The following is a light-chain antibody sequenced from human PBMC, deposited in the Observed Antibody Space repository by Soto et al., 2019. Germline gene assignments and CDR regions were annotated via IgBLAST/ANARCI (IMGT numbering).Light chain of an antibody. J-gene: IGLJ1*01. CDR1: NVGSKS. CDR2: DDS. CDR3: QVWDSNSDHLV. V-gene: IGLV3-21*02. Sequence: SYELTQPPSVSVAPGQTARITCGGNNVGSKSVHWYQQQPGRAPIVVVYDDSARPSGIPERFSGSNSGSAATLTISRVEAGDEADYSCQVWDSNSDHLVFGTGTKVTVL.